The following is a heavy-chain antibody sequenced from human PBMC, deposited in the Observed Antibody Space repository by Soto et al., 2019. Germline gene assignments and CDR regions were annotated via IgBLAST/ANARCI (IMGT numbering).Heavy chain of an antibody. J-gene: IGHJ5*02. V-gene: IGHV4-39*01. CDR1: GDSISSSSQY. CDR3: ARHWIAGSSIP. D-gene: IGHD2-21*01. CDR2: IHYSGTS. Sequence: QVQLQESGPGLVKPSETLSLTCSVSGDSISSSSQYWGWIRQPPGKGLEWIGSIHYSGTSYYNPSLKSRLTIFVDTSKNQLSLKLSSVTAADTAVYYCARHWIAGSSIPWGQGTLVTVSS.